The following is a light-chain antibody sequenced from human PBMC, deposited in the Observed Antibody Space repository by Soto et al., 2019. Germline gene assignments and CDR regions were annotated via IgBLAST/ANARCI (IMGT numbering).Light chain of an antibody. CDR1: QSLVYSDGNTF. CDR2: KVS. J-gene: IGKJ3*01. V-gene: IGKV2-30*01. Sequence: EVVMTQSPLSLPVTLGQPASISCRSSQSLVYSDGNTFLSWFQQRPGQSPRRLIYKVSNRDSGVPDRFSGSGSGTDFTLKITRVEAEDGGVYYCMQGTHWPPIFGPGAKVDIK. CDR3: MQGTHWPPI.